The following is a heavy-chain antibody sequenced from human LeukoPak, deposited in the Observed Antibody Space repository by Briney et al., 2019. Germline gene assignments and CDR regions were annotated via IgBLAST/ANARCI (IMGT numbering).Heavy chain of an antibody. CDR3: ARDRNTDFWSGYYTNYFDY. CDR2: ISSSSSYI. CDR1: GFTFSSYS. V-gene: IGHV3-21*01. D-gene: IGHD3-3*01. J-gene: IGHJ4*02. Sequence: GGSLRLSCAASGFTFSSYSMNWVRQAPGKGLEWVSSISSSSSYIYYADSVKGRFTISRDNSKNTLYLQMNSLRAEDTAVYYCARDRNTDFWSGYYTNYFDYWGQGTLVTVSS.